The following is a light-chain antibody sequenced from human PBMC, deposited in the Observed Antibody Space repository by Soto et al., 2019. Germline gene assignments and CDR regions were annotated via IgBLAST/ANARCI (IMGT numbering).Light chain of an antibody. CDR1: QTISSW. Sequence: DIQMTQSPSTLSGSVGDRVTITCRASQTISSWLAWYQQKPGKAPKLLIYKASTLKSWVPSRFSGSGSGTEFTLTISSLQPDDFATYYFQHYNSYSEAFGQGTKVEPK. V-gene: IGKV1-5*03. CDR2: KAS. J-gene: IGKJ1*01. CDR3: QHYNSYSEA.